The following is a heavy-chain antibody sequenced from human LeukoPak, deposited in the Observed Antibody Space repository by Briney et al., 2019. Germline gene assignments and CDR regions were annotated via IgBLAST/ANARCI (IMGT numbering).Heavy chain of an antibody. Sequence: PGGSLRLSCAASGFTFSSYGMHWVRQAPGKGLEWVAVISYDGSSKYYADSVKGRFTISRDNSKNTLYLQMNSLRAEDTAVYYCAKDLGKAGRTGILDYWGQETLVTVSS. D-gene: IGHD6-13*01. CDR2: ISYDGSSK. V-gene: IGHV3-30*18. CDR1: GFTFSSYG. J-gene: IGHJ4*02. CDR3: AKDLGKAGRTGILDY.